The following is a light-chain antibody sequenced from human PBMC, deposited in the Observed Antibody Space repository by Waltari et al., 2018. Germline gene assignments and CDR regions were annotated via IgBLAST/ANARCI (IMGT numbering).Light chain of an antibody. V-gene: IGLV3-1*01. CDR2: QDT. J-gene: IGLJ3*02. Sequence: YELTQPPSVSVSPGQTASITCSGDILGTQYASWSQQKPGQSPLSVIYQDTKRPSEIPERFAGAKSANAATLTITGTQAVDEADYYCQALGTGAWVFGGGTKLTVL. CDR3: QALGTGAWV. CDR1: ILGTQY.